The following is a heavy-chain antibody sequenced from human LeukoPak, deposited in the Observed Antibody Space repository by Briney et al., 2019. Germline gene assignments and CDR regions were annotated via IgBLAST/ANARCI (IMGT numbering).Heavy chain of an antibody. J-gene: IGHJ3*02. CDR1: GYTFTSYG. D-gene: IGHD1-26*01. Sequence: ASVKVSCKASGYTFTSYGISWVRQAPGQGLEWMGWISAYNGNTNYAQKLQGRVTMTTETSTSTAYMELRSLRSDDTAVYYCATSTRWELLRSDAFDIWGQGTMVTVSS. V-gene: IGHV1-18*01. CDR2: ISAYNGNT. CDR3: ATSTRWELLRSDAFDI.